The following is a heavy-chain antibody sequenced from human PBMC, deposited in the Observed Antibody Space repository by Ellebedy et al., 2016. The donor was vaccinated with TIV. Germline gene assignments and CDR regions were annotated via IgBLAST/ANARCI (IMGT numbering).Heavy chain of an antibody. CDR3: ANNVDTVTLSY. CDR2: IRGSGGSGGRT. J-gene: IGHJ4*02. D-gene: IGHD5-18*01. Sequence: GESLKISCAASGFTFSSYAMSWVRQAPGKGLEWVSAIRGSGGSGGRTYYADSVKGRFTLSRDNSKNTLYLQMNSLRAEDTAVYYCANNVDTVTLSYWGQGTLVTVSS. CDR1: GFTFSSYA. V-gene: IGHV3-23*01.